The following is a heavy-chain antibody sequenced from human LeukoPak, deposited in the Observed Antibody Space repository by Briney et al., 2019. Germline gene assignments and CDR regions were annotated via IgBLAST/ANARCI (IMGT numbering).Heavy chain of an antibody. V-gene: IGHV3-23*01. J-gene: IGHJ6*02. D-gene: IGHD3-3*01. Sequence: GGSLRLSCAASGFTFSSYAVMWVRQAPGKGLEWVATVNGSGGGTYYADSVKGRFTISRDNVKNTLDLQMNSLRAEDTAVYYCAKGLLTYDPYYYAMDVWGQGTTVTVSS. CDR2: VNGSGGGT. CDR3: AKGLLTYDPYYYAMDV. CDR1: GFTFSSYA.